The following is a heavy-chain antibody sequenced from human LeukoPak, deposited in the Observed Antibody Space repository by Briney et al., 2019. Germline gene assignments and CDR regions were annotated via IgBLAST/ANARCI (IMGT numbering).Heavy chain of an antibody. J-gene: IGHJ5*01. CDR3: AREVVVAARINWFDS. D-gene: IGHD2-15*01. CDR1: GFTFSSYW. V-gene: IGHV3-7*01. CDR2: INQDGSEK. Sequence: AGGSLRLSCAASGFTFSSYWVSWVRQAPGKGLEWVANINQDGSEKYYVDSVKRRFTISRDNAKNSLYLEMNSLRAEDTAVYFCAREVVVAARINWFDSWGQGTLVTVSS.